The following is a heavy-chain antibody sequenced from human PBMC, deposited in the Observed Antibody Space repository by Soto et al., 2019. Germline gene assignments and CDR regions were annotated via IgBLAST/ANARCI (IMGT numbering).Heavy chain of an antibody. CDR1: GFTFSSYA. V-gene: IGHV3-23*01. CDR3: AKATIRFLDTYGMDV. J-gene: IGHJ6*02. D-gene: IGHD3-3*01. Sequence: EVQLLESGGGLAQPGGSLRLSCAASGFTFSSYAMSWVRQGPGKGLEWVSAISGSGASTFYTDSVKGRFTVSRDNSKNTLYLQMNSLRAEDTAVYDCAKATIRFLDTYGMDVWGQGTTVAVSS. CDR2: ISGSGAST.